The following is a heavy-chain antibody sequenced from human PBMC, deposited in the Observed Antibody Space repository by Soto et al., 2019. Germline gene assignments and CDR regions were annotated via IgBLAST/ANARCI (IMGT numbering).Heavy chain of an antibody. CDR1: GGSISSYY. V-gene: IGHV4-59*01. J-gene: IGHJ5*02. Sequence: PSETLSLTCTVSGGSISSYYWSWIRQPPGKGLEWIGYIYYSGSTNYNPSLKSRVTISVDTSKNQFSLKLSSVTATDTAVYYCVRASLSGSWWFDPWGRGTWVTVSS. CDR3: VRASLSGSWWFDP. CDR2: IYYSGST. D-gene: IGHD3-10*01.